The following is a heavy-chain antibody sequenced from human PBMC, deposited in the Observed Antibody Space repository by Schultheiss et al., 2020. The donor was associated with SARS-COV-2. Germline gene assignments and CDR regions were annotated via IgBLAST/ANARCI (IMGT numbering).Heavy chain of an antibody. D-gene: IGHD4/OR15-4a*01. CDR2: MYTSGNT. J-gene: IGHJ4*02. CDR1: GGSFSGYY. Sequence: SQTLSLTCAVYGGSFSGYYWSWIRQSAGKGLEWIGRMYTSGNTNYNPSLKSRVTMSVDMSNDQFSLKLTSVTAADTAVYYCARRVLRLTGDEGFDYWGQGTLVTVSS. CDR3: ARRVLRLTGDEGFDY. V-gene: IGHV4-59*10.